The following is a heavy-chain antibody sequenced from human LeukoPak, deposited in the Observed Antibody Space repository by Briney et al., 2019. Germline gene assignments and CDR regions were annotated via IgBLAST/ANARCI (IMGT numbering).Heavy chain of an antibody. CDR2: INHSGNT. J-gene: IGHJ4*02. D-gene: IGHD2-21*02. CDR1: GGSFSGYY. CDR3: AGTYCGGDCYVLYFDY. Sequence: KPSETLSLTCAVYGGSFSGYYWSWIRQPPGKGLEWIGEINHSGNTNYNPSLKSRVTISVDTSKNQFSLKLSSVTAADTAVYYCAGTYCGGDCYVLYFDYWGQGTLVTVSS. V-gene: IGHV4-34*01.